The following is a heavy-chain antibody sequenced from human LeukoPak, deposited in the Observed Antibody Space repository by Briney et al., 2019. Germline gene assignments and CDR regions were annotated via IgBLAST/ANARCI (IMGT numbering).Heavy chain of an antibody. J-gene: IGHJ4*02. V-gene: IGHV1-69*05. Sequence: SVKVSCKASGGTFSSYAISWVRQAPGQGHEWMGGIIPIFGTANYAQRFQGRVTITTDESTSTAYMELSSLRSEDTAVYYCARGDKMYSSSGDYWGQGTLVTVSS. CDR2: IIPIFGTA. CDR1: GGTFSSYA. CDR3: ARGDKMYSSSGDY. D-gene: IGHD6-6*01.